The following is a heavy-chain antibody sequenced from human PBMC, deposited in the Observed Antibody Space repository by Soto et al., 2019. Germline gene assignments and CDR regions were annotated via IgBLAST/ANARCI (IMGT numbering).Heavy chain of an antibody. V-gene: IGHV3-48*02. J-gene: IGHJ4*02. Sequence: EEQLVESGGGLVQPGGSLRLSCVASGFTFKTYSMNWVRQAPGKGLVWVSYISSSSSTIYYTDSVKGRFTITRDNAKNSPYLQMNSLRDEETAVDYGARDYVTKVTTRRFDYWGQGTLVTVSS. CDR3: ARDYVTKVTTRRFDY. CDR2: ISSSSSTI. CDR1: GFTFKTYS. D-gene: IGHD4-4*01.